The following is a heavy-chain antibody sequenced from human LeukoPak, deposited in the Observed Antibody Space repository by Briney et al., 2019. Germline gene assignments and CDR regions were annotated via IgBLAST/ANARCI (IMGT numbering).Heavy chain of an antibody. CDR1: GFTFTSYG. D-gene: IGHD6-13*01. J-gene: IGHJ4*02. Sequence: GGSLRLSCAASGFTFTSYGMHWVRQAPGKGLEWVSAISGSGGSTYYADSVKGRFTISRDNSKNTLYLQMNSLRAEDTAVYYCAKRRRQLGYFDYWGQGTLVTVSS. V-gene: IGHV3-23*01. CDR3: AKRRRQLGYFDY. CDR2: ISGSGGST.